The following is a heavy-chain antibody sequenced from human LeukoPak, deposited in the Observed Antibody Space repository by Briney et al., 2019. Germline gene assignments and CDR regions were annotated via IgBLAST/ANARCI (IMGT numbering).Heavy chain of an antibody. CDR2: MNPNSGNT. D-gene: IGHD1-7*01. Sequence: ASVKVSCKASGYTFTSYGISWVRQATGQGLEWMGWMNPNSGNTGYAQKFQGRVTITRNTSISTAYMELSSLRSEDTAVYYCARGNWNYYWFDPWGQGTLVTVSS. CDR1: GYTFTSYG. CDR3: ARGNWNYYWFDP. V-gene: IGHV1-8*03. J-gene: IGHJ5*02.